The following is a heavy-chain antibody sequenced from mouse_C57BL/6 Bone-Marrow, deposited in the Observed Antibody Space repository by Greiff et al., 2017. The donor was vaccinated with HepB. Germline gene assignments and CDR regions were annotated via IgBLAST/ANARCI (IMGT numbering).Heavy chain of an antibody. CDR3: ARRNTTVVEWYFDV. CDR1: GYTFTDYN. J-gene: IGHJ1*03. Sequence: VQLQQSGPELVKPGASVKIPCKASGYTFTDYNMDWVKQSHGKSLEWIGDINPNNGGTIYNQKFKGKATLTVDESSSTAYMELRSLTSEDTAVYYCARRNTTVVEWYFDVWGTGTTVTVSS. CDR2: INPNNGGT. D-gene: IGHD1-1*01. V-gene: IGHV1-18*01.